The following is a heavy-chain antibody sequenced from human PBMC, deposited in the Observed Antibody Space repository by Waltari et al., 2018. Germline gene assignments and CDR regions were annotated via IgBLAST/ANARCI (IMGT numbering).Heavy chain of an antibody. D-gene: IGHD5-12*01. J-gene: IGHJ4*02. Sequence: SEFPVNKNYISWVRQGPGKGLEWVSIIHKDGRTYYADPVRGRFTISRDSSRNTVYLQMNTLRAEDTAVYFCVRYEYWGQGTLVTVSS. CDR3: VRYEY. V-gene: IGHV3-66*01. CDR1: EFPVNKNY. CDR2: IHKDGRT.